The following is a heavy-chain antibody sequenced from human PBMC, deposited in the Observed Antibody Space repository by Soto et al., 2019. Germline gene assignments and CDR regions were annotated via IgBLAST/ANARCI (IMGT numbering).Heavy chain of an antibody. CDR1: GYSFTSYR. CDR2: IYPGDFDT. V-gene: IGHV5-51*01. CDR3: ARLQIGEYCMSTSCYGFDY. J-gene: IGHJ4*02. D-gene: IGHD2-2*01. Sequence: PGESLKISCKGSGYSFTSYRIGWVRQMPGKGLEWMGIIYPGDFDTRYSPSFQGQVTISADKSINTAYLQWSGLMASDTAMYYCARLQIGEYCMSTSCYGFDYWGQGTLVTVSS.